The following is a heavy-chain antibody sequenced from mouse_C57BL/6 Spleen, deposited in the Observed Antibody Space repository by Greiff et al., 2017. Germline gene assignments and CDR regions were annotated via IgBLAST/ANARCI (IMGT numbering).Heavy chain of an antibody. V-gene: IGHV1-81*01. CDR1: VYTFTSSG. CDR3: AMGRAMDV. J-gene: IGHJ4*01. Sequence: QVQLQQSGAELARPGASVKLSCKASVYTFTSSGISWVKQRTGQGLEWIGALYSRGGNTYCNETFKGKSTLTADKSSSTAYMELRCLISEDAAVYFCAMGRAMDVWGQGTTVTV. CDR2: LYSRGGNT.